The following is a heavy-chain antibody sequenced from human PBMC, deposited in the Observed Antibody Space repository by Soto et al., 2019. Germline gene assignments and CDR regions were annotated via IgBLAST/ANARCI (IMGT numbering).Heavy chain of an antibody. J-gene: IGHJ6*02. CDR1: GGSFSGYY. Sequence: PSETLSLTCAVYGGSFSGYYWSWIRQPPGKGLEWIGEINHSGSTNYNPSLKSRVTISVDTSKNQFSLKLSSVTAADTAVYYCARVLSYGSGSYYNPHYYYCGMDVWGQGTTVTVSS. D-gene: IGHD3-10*01. CDR2: INHSGST. CDR3: ARVLSYGSGSYYNPHYYYCGMDV. V-gene: IGHV4-34*01.